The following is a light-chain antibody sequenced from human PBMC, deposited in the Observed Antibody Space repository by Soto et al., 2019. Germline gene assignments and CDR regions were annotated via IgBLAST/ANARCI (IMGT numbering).Light chain of an antibody. CDR2: DAS. CDR3: QQANSFPPT. J-gene: IGKJ1*01. CDR1: QNINAW. V-gene: IGKV1-12*01. Sequence: DIHMTQSPSSLSVCVGDRVTITCRTSQNINAWLAWYQQRPGQAPKLLIYDASTVQSGVPSRFSGSGSGTEFTLTISSLQPEDFATYYCQQANSFPPTFGQGTKVDIK.